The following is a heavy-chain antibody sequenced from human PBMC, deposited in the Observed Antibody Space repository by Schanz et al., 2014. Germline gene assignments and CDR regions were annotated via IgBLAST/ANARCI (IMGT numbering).Heavy chain of an antibody. CDR2: ITYDGSNT. J-gene: IGHJ6*02. V-gene: IGHV3-30*04. D-gene: IGHD2-2*01. CDR3: ARGPSRGTYYYGMDV. CDR1: GFTFSTYA. Sequence: VHLGESGGGLVQPGGSLRLSCAASGFTFSTYAMHWVRQPPGKGLEWVAIITYDGSNTYHADSVKGRFTISRDNSKDTLYLQMNSLRDEDTAVYYCARGPSRGTYYYGMDVWGQGTTVTVSS.